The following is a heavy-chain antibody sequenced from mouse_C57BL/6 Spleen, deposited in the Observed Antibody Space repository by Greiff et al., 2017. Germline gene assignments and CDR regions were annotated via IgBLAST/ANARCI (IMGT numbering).Heavy chain of an antibody. Sequence: QVQLQQSGAELAKPGASVKLSCKASGYTFTSYWMHWVKQRPGQGLEWIGYINPSSGYTKYNQKFKDKATLTAAKSSSTAYMQLSSLTYEDSAVYYCARSGYDYWYFDVWGTGTTVTVSS. J-gene: IGHJ1*03. D-gene: IGHD2-3*01. V-gene: IGHV1-7*01. CDR3: ARSGYDYWYFDV. CDR1: GYTFTSYW. CDR2: INPSSGYT.